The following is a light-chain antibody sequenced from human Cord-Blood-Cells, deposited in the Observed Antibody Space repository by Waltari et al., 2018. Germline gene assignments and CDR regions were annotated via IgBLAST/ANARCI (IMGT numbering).Light chain of an antibody. Sequence: QSALTQPPSASGSPGQSVTISCTGTSSDVGGYNYVSWYQQHPVKAPKLMIYEVSKRPSGVPVRFSGSKSGNTASLTVSGLQAEDEADYYCSSYAGSFYVFGTGTKVTVL. CDR1: SSDVGGYNY. V-gene: IGLV2-8*01. CDR2: EVS. J-gene: IGLJ1*01. CDR3: SSYAGSFYV.